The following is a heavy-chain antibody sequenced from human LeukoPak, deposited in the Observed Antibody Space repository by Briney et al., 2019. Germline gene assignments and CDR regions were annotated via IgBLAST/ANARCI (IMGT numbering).Heavy chain of an antibody. CDR3: ANRMVGGSYWDY. J-gene: IGHJ4*02. D-gene: IGHD1-26*01. CDR1: GFTVSSNY. V-gene: IGHV3-53*01. Sequence: GGSLRLSCAASGFTVSSNYMSWVRQAPGKGLEWVSVIYSGGSTYYADSVKGRFTISRDNSKNTLYLQMNSLRAEDTALYFCANRMVGGSYWDYWGQGTLVTVSS. CDR2: IYSGGST.